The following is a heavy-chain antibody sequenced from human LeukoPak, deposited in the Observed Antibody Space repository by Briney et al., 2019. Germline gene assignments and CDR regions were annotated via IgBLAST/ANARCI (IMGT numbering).Heavy chain of an antibody. D-gene: IGHD6-13*01. V-gene: IGHV4-4*07. CDR2: IYTSGST. J-gene: IGHJ6*03. CDR3: ARGNRGIAAARNYYYMDV. Sequence: PSETLSLTCTVSGGSISSYYWSWIRQPAGKGLEWIGRIYTSGSTNYNPSLKSRVTMSVDTSKNQFSLKLSSVTAADTAVYYCARGNRGIAAARNYYYMDVWGKGTTVTVSS. CDR1: GGSISSYY.